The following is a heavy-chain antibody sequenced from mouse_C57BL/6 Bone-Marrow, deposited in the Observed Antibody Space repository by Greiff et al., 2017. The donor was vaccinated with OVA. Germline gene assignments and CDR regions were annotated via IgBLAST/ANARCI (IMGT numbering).Heavy chain of an antibody. CDR2: INPSNGGT. CDR1: GYTFTSYW. J-gene: IGHJ2*01. Sequence: QVHVKQSGTELVKPGASVKLSCKASGYTFTSYWMHWVKQRPGQGLEWIGNINPSNGGTNYNEKFKSKATLTVDKSSSTAYMQLSSLTSEDSAVYYCAREDWDQPADYWGQGTTLTVSS. CDR3: AREDWDQPADY. D-gene: IGHD4-1*01. V-gene: IGHV1-53*01.